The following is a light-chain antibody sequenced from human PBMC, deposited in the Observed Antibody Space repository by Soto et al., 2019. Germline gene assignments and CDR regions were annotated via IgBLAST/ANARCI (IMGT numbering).Light chain of an antibody. CDR1: SSDIGVYDF. V-gene: IGLV2-14*01. CDR3: SSYTTRTTRV. J-gene: IGLJ3*02. CDR2: DVT. Sequence: QSALTQPASVSGSPGQSITISCTGTSSDIGVYDFVSWYQQHPGRAPKLLIYDVTNRPSGISDRFSGSKSGNTASLTISGLQHEDEADYYCSSYTTRTTRVFGGGTKLTVL.